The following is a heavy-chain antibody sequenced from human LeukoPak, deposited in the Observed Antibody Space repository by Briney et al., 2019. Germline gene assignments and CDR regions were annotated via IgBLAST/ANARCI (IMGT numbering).Heavy chain of an antibody. Sequence: GGSLRLSCAASGFTFSSYSMYWVRQAPGKGLEWVAGIFGSGGSPHYADPVKGRFTISRDNSRNTVYLQINSLRAEDTAVYYCGKTTVGYSSGQKPAWPVDYWGQGTLVTVSS. V-gene: IGHV3-23*01. D-gene: IGHD5-18*01. J-gene: IGHJ4*02. CDR3: GKTTVGYSSGQKPAWPVDY. CDR1: GFTFSSYS. CDR2: IFGSGGSP.